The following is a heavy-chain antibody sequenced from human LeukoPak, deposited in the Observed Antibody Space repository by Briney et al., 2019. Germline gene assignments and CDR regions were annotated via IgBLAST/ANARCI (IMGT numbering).Heavy chain of an antibody. J-gene: IGHJ6*04. CDR2: INHSGST. Sequence: SETLSLTCAVYGGSFSGYYWSWTRQPPGKGLEWIGEINHSGSTNYNPSLKSRVTISVDTSKNQFSLKLSSVTAADTAVYYCARRGVHGYCSSTSCYAWSRYYYYGMDVWGKGTTVTVSS. V-gene: IGHV4-34*01. D-gene: IGHD2-2*03. CDR3: ARRGVHGYCSSTSCYAWSRYYYYGMDV. CDR1: GGSFSGYY.